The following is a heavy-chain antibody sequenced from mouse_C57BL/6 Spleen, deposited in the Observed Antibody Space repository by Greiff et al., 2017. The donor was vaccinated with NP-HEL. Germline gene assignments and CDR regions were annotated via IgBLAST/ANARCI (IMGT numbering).Heavy chain of an antibody. Sequence: VMLVESGAELARPGASVKLSCKASGYTFTSYGISWVKQRTGQGLEWIGEIYPRSGNTYYNEKFKGKATLTADKSSSTAYMELRSLTSEDSAVYFCTRRGDDGYYDSMGYWGQGTSVTVSS. V-gene: IGHV1-81*01. CDR1: GYTFTSYG. J-gene: IGHJ4*01. CDR3: TRRGDDGYYDSMGY. CDR2: IYPRSGNT. D-gene: IGHD2-3*01.